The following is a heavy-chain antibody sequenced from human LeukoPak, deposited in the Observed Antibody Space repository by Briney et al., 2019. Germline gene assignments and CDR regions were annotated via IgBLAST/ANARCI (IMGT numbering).Heavy chain of an antibody. V-gene: IGHV1-69*05. CDR2: IIPIFGTA. Sequence: SVKVSCKASGGTFSSYAISWVRQAPGQGLEWMGGIIPIFGTANYAQKFQGRVTITTDESTSTAYMELSSLRSEDTAVYYCASFRHYYGSGSFDYWGQGTLVTVSS. D-gene: IGHD3-10*01. CDR3: ASFRHYYGSGSFDY. CDR1: GGTFSSYA. J-gene: IGHJ4*02.